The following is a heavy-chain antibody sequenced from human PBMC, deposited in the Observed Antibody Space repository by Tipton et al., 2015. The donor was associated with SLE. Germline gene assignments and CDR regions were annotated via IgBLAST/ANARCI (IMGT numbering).Heavy chain of an antibody. CDR1: GGSISSYY. J-gene: IGHJ4*02. CDR2: IYYSGST. V-gene: IGHV4-59*01. CDR3: ARAGAGSRWFGELDYWSLDY. Sequence: TLSLTCTVSGGSISSYYWSWIRQPPGKGLEWIGYIYYSGSTNYKPSLKSRVTISVDTSKNQFSLKLSSVTAADTAVYYCARAGAGSRWFGELDYWSLDYWGQGTLVTVSS. D-gene: IGHD3-10*01.